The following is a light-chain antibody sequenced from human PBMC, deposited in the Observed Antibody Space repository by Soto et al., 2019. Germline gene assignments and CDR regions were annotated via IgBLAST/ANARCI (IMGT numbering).Light chain of an antibody. CDR1: ISNIGNNY. V-gene: IGLV1-47*01. J-gene: IGLJ1*01. Sequence: QSVLTQPSSVSGTPGQGVTISCSGSISNIGNNYVYWFQQLPGTAPKVLSNRNDQRPSGVPDRFSGSKSGTSASLAISGLRSADEADYYCAAWDDTVRSYVFGTGTKVTV. CDR3: AAWDDTVRSYV. CDR2: RND.